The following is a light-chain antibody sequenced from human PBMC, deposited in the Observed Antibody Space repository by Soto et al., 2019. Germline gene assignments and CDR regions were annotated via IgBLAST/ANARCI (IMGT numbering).Light chain of an antibody. V-gene: IGKV3-20*01. CDR2: GAS. J-gene: IGKJ2*01. Sequence: EIVLTQSPATLSLSPGEGATLSCRASHSVASTYLAWYQQKPGLAPRLIIYGASNRASGTPDRFSGGGSGTDFTLPISRLEPEDFAAYYCQQYGSSSFTCGQGTKLEIK. CDR1: HSVASTY. CDR3: QQYGSSSFT.